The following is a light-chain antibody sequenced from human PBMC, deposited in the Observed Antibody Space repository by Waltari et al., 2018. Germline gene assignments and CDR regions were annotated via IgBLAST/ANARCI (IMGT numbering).Light chain of an antibody. CDR3: QQYGSSWT. J-gene: IGKJ1*01. CDR1: QIVSSSY. V-gene: IGKV3-20*01. CDR2: GAS. Sequence: EIVLTQSPGTLSLSPGERATIACRASQIVSSSYLAWYQQKPGQAPRLLIYGASSRATGIPDRFSGSGSGTDFTLTISRLEPEDFAVYYCQQYGSSWTFGQGTKVEIK.